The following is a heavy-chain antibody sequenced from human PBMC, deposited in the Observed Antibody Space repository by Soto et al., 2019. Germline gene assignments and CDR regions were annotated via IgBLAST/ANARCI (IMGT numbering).Heavy chain of an antibody. J-gene: IGHJ4*02. Sequence: VASVKVSCKASGYTFTDKYMHWVRQAPGQGLEWMGWINPNSGGTKYAQKFQGRVTMTRDTSISTAYMELSRLISDDTAVFYCVTGHYDSSGRDYWGQRTLVIVSS. CDR3: VTGHYDSSGRDY. CDR1: GYTFTDKY. V-gene: IGHV1-2*02. CDR2: INPNSGGT. D-gene: IGHD3-22*01.